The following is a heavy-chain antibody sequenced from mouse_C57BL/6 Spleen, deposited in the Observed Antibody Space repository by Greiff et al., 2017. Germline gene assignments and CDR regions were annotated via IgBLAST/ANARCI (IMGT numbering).Heavy chain of an antibody. CDR1: GYTFTSYW. CDR2: IDPSDSYT. V-gene: IGHV1-59*01. J-gene: IGHJ1*03. Sequence: QVQLQQPGAELVRPGTSVKLSCKASGYTFTSYWMHWVKQRPGQGLEWIGVIDPSDSYTNYNQKFKGKDTLTVDTSSSTAYMQLSSLTSEDSAVYYCAREVRQYWYFDVWGTGTTVTVSS. CDR3: AREVRQYWYFDV.